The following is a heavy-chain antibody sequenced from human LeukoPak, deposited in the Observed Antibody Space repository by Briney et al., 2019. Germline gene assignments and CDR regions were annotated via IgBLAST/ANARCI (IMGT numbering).Heavy chain of an antibody. D-gene: IGHD2-8*01. V-gene: IGHV1-2*02. CDR1: GYTFTGYY. J-gene: IGHJ4*02. CDR2: INPNSGGT. Sequence: APVKVSCKASGYTFTGYYMHWVRQAPGQGLEWMGWINPNSGGTNYAQKFQGRVTMTRDTSISTAYMELSRLRSDDTAVYYCARVRYCTNGVCYSEFDYWGQGTLVTVSS. CDR3: ARVRYCTNGVCYSEFDY.